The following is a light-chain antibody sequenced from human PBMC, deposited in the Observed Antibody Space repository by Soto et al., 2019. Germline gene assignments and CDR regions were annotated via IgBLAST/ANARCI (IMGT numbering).Light chain of an antibody. V-gene: IGLV2-23*01. Sequence: QSVLTQPASVSGSPGQSITISCTGTSSDVGSYNLVSWYQQHPGKAPKLMIYEGSKRPSGVSNRFSGSKSGNTASLTISGLKAEDEADYYCCSYAGSSTDVVFGGGTKLTVL. CDR1: SSDVGSYNL. CDR3: CSYAGSSTDVV. J-gene: IGLJ2*01. CDR2: EGS.